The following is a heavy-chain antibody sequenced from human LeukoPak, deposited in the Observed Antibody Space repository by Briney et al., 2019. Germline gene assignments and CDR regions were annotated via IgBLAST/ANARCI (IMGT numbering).Heavy chain of an antibody. V-gene: IGHV4-4*07. CDR1: GXSIXSYY. J-gene: IGHJ4*02. CDR2: LSXSGST. Sequence: SETLSLTCTVSGXSIXSYYXXXXXXPAXXXXXXXGRLSXSGSTNYNPSLKSRVTMSVDTSKSQFSLKLSSVTAADTAVYYCARDGGYSSHDYWGQGTLVTVSS. D-gene: IGHD6-19*01. CDR3: ARDGGYSSHDY.